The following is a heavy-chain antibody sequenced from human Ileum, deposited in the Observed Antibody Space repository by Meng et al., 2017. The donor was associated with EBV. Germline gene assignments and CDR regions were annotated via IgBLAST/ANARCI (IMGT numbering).Heavy chain of an antibody. V-gene: IGHV3-30-3*01. CDR2: ISFGGTNI. Sequence: QVQLVEFGGGVVQPGGSLRFSCVASGSTFSSDAMHWVRQAPGKGLDWLAVISFGGTNIHYADSVKGRFTISRDNAKNSLYLQMNSLRAEDTAVYYCARKRSWGQGTLVTVSS. CDR3: ARKRS. CDR1: GSTFSSDA. J-gene: IGHJ5*02.